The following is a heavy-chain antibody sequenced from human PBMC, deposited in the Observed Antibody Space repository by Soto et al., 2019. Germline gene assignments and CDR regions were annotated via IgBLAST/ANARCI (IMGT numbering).Heavy chain of an antibody. CDR3: AGTFSESMITFGGVIVGRYFDY. CDR1: GYTFTSYG. D-gene: IGHD3-16*02. CDR2: ISAYNGNT. Sequence: QVQLVQSGAEVKKPGASVKVSCKASGYTFTSYGISWVRQAPGQGLEWMGWISAYNGNTNYAQKLQGRVTMTTDTSTSTAYMELRSLRSDDTAVYYCAGTFSESMITFGGVIVGRYFDYWGQGTLVTVSS. V-gene: IGHV1-18*01. J-gene: IGHJ4*02.